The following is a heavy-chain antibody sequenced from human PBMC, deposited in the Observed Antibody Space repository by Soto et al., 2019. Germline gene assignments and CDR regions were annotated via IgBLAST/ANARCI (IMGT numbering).Heavy chain of an antibody. J-gene: IGHJ4*02. Sequence: SETLSLTCTVSGGSISSNYWTWIRQPPGKGLEWIGYVYNSGITNYNPSLKSRVTISEDTSKSQFSLKVNSMTAADTAVYYCARYRREAVAGYTLDNWGQGILVTVSS. CDR2: VYNSGIT. D-gene: IGHD6-13*01. CDR3: ARYRREAVAGYTLDN. V-gene: IGHV4-59*01. CDR1: GGSISSNY.